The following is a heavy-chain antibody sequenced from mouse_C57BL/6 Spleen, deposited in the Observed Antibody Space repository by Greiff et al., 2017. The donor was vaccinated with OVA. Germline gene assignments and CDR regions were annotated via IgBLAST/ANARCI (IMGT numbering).Heavy chain of an antibody. Sequence: QVQLKESGPGLVQPSQSLSITCTVSGFSLTSYGVHWVRQSPGKGLEWLGVIWSGGSTDYNAAFISRLSISKDNSKSQVFFKMNSLQADDTAIYYCASYDYDKGYYYAMDYWGQGTSVTVSS. V-gene: IGHV2-2*01. D-gene: IGHD2-4*01. CDR3: ASYDYDKGYYYAMDY. CDR2: IWSGGST. CDR1: GFSLTSYG. J-gene: IGHJ4*01.